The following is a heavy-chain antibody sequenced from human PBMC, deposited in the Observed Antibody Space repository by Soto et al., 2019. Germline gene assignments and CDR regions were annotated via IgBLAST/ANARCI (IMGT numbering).Heavy chain of an antibody. CDR3: ARAYSSGWYFDY. Sequence: GASVKVSCKASGGTFSSYAISWVRQAPGQGLEWMGWISAYNGNTNYAQKLQGRVTMTTDTSTSTAYMELRSLRSDDTAVYYCARAYSSGWYFDYWGQGTLVTVSS. D-gene: IGHD6-19*01. CDR2: ISAYNGNT. J-gene: IGHJ4*02. CDR1: GGTFSSYA. V-gene: IGHV1-18*01.